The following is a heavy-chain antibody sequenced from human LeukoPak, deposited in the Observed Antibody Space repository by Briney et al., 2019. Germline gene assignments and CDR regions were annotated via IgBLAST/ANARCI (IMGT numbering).Heavy chain of an antibody. Sequence: SETLSLTCTVSGGSINSYYWSWIRQPPGKGLEWIGCIHHGVSPPYNPSLKSRVTMSVDTSKNQFSLKVNSVTAADTAVYYCARDILTVGATHYFDYWGQGTLVTVSS. CDR1: GGSINSYY. D-gene: IGHD1-26*01. J-gene: IGHJ4*02. CDR3: ARDILTVGATHYFDY. V-gene: IGHV4-59*01. CDR2: IHHGVSP.